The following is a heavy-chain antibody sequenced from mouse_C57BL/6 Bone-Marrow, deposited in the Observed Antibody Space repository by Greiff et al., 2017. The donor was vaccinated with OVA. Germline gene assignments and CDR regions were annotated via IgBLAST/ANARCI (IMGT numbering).Heavy chain of an antibody. CDR1: GFTFSDYY. J-gene: IGHJ2*01. Sequence: DVKLVESEGGLVQPGSSMKLSCTASGFTFSDYYMAWVRQVPEKGLEWVANINYDGSSTYYLDSLKSRFIISRDNAKNILYLQMSSLKSEDTATYYCARGDYYGSSSLFDYWGQGTTLTVSS. CDR3: ARGDYYGSSSLFDY. V-gene: IGHV5-16*01. D-gene: IGHD1-1*01. CDR2: INYDGSST.